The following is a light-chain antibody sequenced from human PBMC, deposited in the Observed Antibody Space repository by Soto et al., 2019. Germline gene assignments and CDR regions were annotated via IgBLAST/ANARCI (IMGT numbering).Light chain of an antibody. CDR3: QQTDSFPPI. CDR2: AAS. V-gene: IGKV1-12*01. Sequence: DIQMTQSPSSVSASVGDRVTMHCRASQDIRTWLAWYQQKPGEAPKLLISAASTLDSGVPSRFSGSGSGTDFTLTITSLQPEDFATYFCQQTDSFPPIFGPGTKVDI. CDR1: QDIRTW. J-gene: IGKJ3*01.